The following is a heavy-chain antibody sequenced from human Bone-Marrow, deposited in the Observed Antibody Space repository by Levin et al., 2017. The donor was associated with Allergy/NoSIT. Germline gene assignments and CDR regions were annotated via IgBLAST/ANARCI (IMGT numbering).Heavy chain of an antibody. Sequence: ASVKVSCKASGYIVTDFAIHWVRQAPGQTLEWMGWINAANGDTRYSQSLQDRVTITCDTSATTAYMELSSLRSEDTAVYYCARAAIGNSFFTYWGQGTLVTVSS. D-gene: IGHD2-2*01. CDR1: GYIVTDFA. V-gene: IGHV1-3*01. J-gene: IGHJ4*02. CDR2: INAANGDT. CDR3: ARAAIGNSFFTY.